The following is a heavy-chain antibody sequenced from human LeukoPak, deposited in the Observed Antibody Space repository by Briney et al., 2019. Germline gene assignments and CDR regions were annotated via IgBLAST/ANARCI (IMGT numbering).Heavy chain of an antibody. Sequence: SETLSLTCTISGGSISSYYWSWIRQPAGKGLEWIGRIYSSGSTNYNPSLKSRVTMSVDTSQNQFSLKVSSVTAAATAVYYCARGYNWASPTRNFYYMDVWGKGTTVTVSS. D-gene: IGHD1-20*01. J-gene: IGHJ6*03. CDR2: IYSSGST. CDR3: ARGYNWASPTRNFYYMDV. CDR1: GGSISSYY. V-gene: IGHV4-4*07.